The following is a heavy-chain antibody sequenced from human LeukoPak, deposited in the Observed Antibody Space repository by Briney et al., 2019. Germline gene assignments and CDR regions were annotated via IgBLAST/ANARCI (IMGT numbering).Heavy chain of an antibody. CDR3: ARAVSNDYATY. CDR1: GFTVSNTF. CDR2: IYSGGTT. Sequence: GGSLRLSCAASGFTVSNTFMTWVRQAPGMGLEWVSIIYSGGTTYYSDSVKGRFTVSRDNSGNTLYLQMNSLRVDVTAVYFCARAVSNDYATYWGQGTLVTVPS. D-gene: IGHD4-17*01. V-gene: IGHV3-53*01. J-gene: IGHJ4*02.